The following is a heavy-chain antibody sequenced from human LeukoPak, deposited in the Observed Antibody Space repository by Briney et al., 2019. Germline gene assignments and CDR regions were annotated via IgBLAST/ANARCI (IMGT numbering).Heavy chain of an antibody. CDR3: ARSLTWLVRESFDY. CDR2: IIPIFGTA. V-gene: IGHV1-69*05. Sequence: ASVRVSCKASGGTFSSYAISWVRQAPGQGLEWMGRIIPIFGTANYAQRFQGRVTITTDESTSTAYMELSSLRSEDTAVYYCARSLTWLVRESFDYWGQGTLVTVSS. CDR1: GGTFSSYA. J-gene: IGHJ4*02. D-gene: IGHD6-19*01.